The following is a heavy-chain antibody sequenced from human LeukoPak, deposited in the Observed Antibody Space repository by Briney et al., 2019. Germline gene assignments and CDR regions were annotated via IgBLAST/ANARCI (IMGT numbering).Heavy chain of an antibody. J-gene: IGHJ5*02. CDR2: ISYDGSNK. CDR3: ASGINDP. Sequence: PGGSLRLSCAASGFTFSSYAMHWVRQAPGKGLEWVAVISYDGSNKYYADSVKGRFTISRDNSKNTLYLQMNSLRAEDTAVYYCASGINDPWGQGTLVTVSS. D-gene: IGHD1-1*01. V-gene: IGHV3-30*04. CDR1: GFTFSSYA.